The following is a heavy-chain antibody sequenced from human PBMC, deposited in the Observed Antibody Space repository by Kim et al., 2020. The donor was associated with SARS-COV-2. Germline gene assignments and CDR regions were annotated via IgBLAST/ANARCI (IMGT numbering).Heavy chain of an antibody. CDR2: IFSGGDT. V-gene: IGHV3-53*01. CDR3: RKGGDGVEF. J-gene: IGHJ4*02. Sequence: GGSLRLSCAASGLTVSNDYMSWVRQAPGKGLEWVSMIFSGGDTSYADSVEGRFTITRESSKNSLYHQMNSLRAEDAALYYCRKGGDGVEFWGQGTQVTVSS. CDR1: GLTVSNDY.